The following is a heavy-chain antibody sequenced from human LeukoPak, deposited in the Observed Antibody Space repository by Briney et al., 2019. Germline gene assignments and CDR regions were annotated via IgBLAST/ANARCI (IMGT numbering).Heavy chain of an antibody. CDR1: GFTFSSYS. CDR3: AISSYDILTGTFDY. Sequence: AGGSLRLSCAASGFTFSSYSMNWVRQAPGKGLEWVSSISSSSSYIYYADSVKGRFTISRDNAKNSLYLQMNSLRAEDTAVYYCAISSYDILTGTFDYWGQGTLVTVSS. J-gene: IGHJ4*02. V-gene: IGHV3-21*01. D-gene: IGHD3-9*01. CDR2: ISSSSSYI.